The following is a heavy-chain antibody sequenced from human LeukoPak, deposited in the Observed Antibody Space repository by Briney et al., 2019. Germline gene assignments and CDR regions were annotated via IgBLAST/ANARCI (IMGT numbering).Heavy chain of an antibody. CDR3: AKRPGYTDS. J-gene: IGHJ4*02. D-gene: IGHD5-18*01. V-gene: IGHV3-23*01. Sequence: PGGSLRLSCAASGFTFSSYAMSWVRQAPRKGLEWVSSISGSGGSTWYADSVKGRFTISRDNSKNTLYLQMNSLRAEDTAVYYCAKRPGYTDSWGQGTLVTVSS. CDR1: GFTFSSYA. CDR2: ISGSGGST.